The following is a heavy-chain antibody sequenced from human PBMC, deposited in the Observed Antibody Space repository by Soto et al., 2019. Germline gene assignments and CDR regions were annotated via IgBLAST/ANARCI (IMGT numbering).Heavy chain of an antibody. CDR1: GFTFSSYS. V-gene: IGHV3-21*01. J-gene: IGHJ3*02. CDR3: ARGYGDYIPDAFNI. Sequence: EVQLVESGGGLVKPGGSLRLSCAASGFTFSSYSMNWVRQAPGAALDWVSSIPTYSTSIYPADSVKGRFTISRDNAKNSLFLQMNSLRAEDTAVYYCARGYGDYIPDAFNIWGQGTMVTVSS. D-gene: IGHD4-17*01. CDR2: IPTYSTSI.